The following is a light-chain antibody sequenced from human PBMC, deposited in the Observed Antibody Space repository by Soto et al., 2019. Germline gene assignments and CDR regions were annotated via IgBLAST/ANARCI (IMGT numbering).Light chain of an antibody. J-gene: IGKJ1*01. CDR1: QSVLYSSNNKNY. Sequence: DIVMTQSPDSLAVSLGERATINCKSSQSVLYSSNNKNYLAWYQQKPGQPPKLLIYWASTQESGVPDRFSGCGSGTDFTLTISSLQAEDVAVYYCQQYYRPWTFGQGTKVEIK. CDR2: WAS. CDR3: QQYYRPWT. V-gene: IGKV4-1*01.